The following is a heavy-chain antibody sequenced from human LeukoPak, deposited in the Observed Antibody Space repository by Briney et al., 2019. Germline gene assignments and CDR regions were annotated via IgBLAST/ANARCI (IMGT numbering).Heavy chain of an antibody. CDR3: AKEGSSGWIPTRHFDH. D-gene: IGHD6-19*01. J-gene: IGHJ4*02. V-gene: IGHV3-30-3*02. Sequence: SCKASGYTFTGYHMHWVRQAPGKGLEWVAVISYDGSNKYYADSVKGRFTISRDNSKNTLSLQMSSLRAEDTAVYYCAKEGSSGWIPTRHFDHWGLGTLVTVSS. CDR1: GYTFTGYH. CDR2: ISYDGSNK.